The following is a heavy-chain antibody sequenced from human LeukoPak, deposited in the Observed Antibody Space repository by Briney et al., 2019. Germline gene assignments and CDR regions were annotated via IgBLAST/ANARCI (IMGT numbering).Heavy chain of an antibody. CDR3: ARDQYYYDSGGYYEFDY. CDR2: ISYDGSNK. Sequence: GGSLRLSCAASGFTFSSYAMHWVRQAPGKGLEWVAVISYDGSNKYYADSVKGRFTISRDNSKNTLYLQMNSLRAEDTAVYYCARDQYYYDSGGYYEFDYWGQGTLVTVSS. D-gene: IGHD3-22*01. V-gene: IGHV3-30-3*01. J-gene: IGHJ4*02. CDR1: GFTFSSYA.